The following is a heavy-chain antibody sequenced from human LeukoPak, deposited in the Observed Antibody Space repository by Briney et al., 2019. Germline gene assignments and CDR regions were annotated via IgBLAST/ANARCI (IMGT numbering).Heavy chain of an antibody. V-gene: IGHV3-23*01. CDR2: ISGGGGNT. Sequence: GGSLRLSCAASGFTFSRYSMNWVRQAPGKGLEWVSAISGGGGNTYYADSVKGRFTISRDNSKNTLYLQMNSLRAEDTAVYYCGKNRYSGSLSPFDIWGQGTMVTVSS. D-gene: IGHD1-26*01. J-gene: IGHJ3*02. CDR1: GFTFSRYS. CDR3: GKNRYSGSLSPFDI.